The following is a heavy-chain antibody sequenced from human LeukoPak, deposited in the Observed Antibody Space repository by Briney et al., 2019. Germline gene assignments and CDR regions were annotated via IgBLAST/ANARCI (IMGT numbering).Heavy chain of an antibody. Sequence: GASVQESCKASGYTFTSYYMHWVRQAPGQGLEWMGIINPSGGRTSYARKFQGRVTMTRDKSTSTVYMELSSLRSEDTAVYYCARGKDIVVVPAAIGLGPFDYWGQGTLVTVSS. CDR2: INPSGGRT. V-gene: IGHV1-46*01. D-gene: IGHD2-2*01. CDR1: GYTFTSYY. J-gene: IGHJ4*02. CDR3: ARGKDIVVVPAAIGLGPFDY.